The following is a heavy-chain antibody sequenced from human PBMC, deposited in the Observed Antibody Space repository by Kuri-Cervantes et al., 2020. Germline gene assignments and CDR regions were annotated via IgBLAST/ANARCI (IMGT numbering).Heavy chain of an antibody. CDR3: AKDIDRVAAAGRGAFDI. Sequence: SLKISCAASGFTFDDYAMHWVRQAPGKGLGWVSGISWNSGSIGYADSVKGRFTISRDNAKNSLYLQMNSLRAEDTALYYCAKDIDRVAAAGRGAFDIWGQGTMVTVSS. CDR1: GFTFDDYA. D-gene: IGHD6-13*01. V-gene: IGHV3-9*01. CDR2: ISWNSGSI. J-gene: IGHJ3*02.